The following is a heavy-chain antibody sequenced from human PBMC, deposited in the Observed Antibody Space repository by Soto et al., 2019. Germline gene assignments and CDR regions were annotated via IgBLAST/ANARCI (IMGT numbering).Heavy chain of an antibody. CDR1: GYTFTGYY. Sequence: PSVKVSCKASGYTFTGYYMHWVRQAPGQGLEWMGWINPNSGGTNYAQKFQGWVTMTRDTSISTAYMELSRLRSDDTAVYYCARVSSGWSDAFDYWGQGTQVTVSS. J-gene: IGHJ4*02. D-gene: IGHD6-19*01. CDR3: ARVSSGWSDAFDY. CDR2: INPNSGGT. V-gene: IGHV1-2*04.